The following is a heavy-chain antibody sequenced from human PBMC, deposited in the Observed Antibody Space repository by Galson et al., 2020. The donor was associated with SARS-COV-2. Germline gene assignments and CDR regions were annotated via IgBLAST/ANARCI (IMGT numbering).Heavy chain of an antibody. Sequence: KISCKASGGTFSSYAISWVRQAPGQGLEWMGGIIPIFGTANYAQKFQGRVTITADESTSTAYMELSSLRSEDTAVYYCARGGLGYCSGGSCYSWFDPWGQGTLVTVSS. J-gene: IGHJ5*02. V-gene: IGHV1-69*01. D-gene: IGHD2-15*01. CDR2: IIPIFGTA. CDR3: ARGGLGYCSGGSCYSWFDP. CDR1: GGTFSSYA.